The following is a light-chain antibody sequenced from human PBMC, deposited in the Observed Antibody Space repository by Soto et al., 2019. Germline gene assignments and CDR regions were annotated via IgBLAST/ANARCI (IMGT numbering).Light chain of an antibody. CDR1: QDISTY. CDR3: QQYNSLPYT. CDR2: TVP. J-gene: IGKJ2*01. V-gene: IGKV1-33*01. Sequence: DIQMTQSPSSLSASLGDRVTITCRSSQDISTYLNWYQQKPGQAPNLLIYTVPNLETGVPSRFSGSGSGTVFTLTIIALQPEDMATYYCQQYNSLPYTFGQGTRLEIE.